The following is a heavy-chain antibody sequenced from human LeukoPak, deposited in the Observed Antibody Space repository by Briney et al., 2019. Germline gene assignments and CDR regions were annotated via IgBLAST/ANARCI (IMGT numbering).Heavy chain of an antibody. J-gene: IGHJ4*02. V-gene: IGHV3-74*01. CDR1: GFTFSSYW. Sequence: PGGSLRLSCAASGFTFSSYWMHWVRQAPGKGLVWVSRINSDGSSTSYADSVKGRFTISRDNAKNTLYLQMNSLRAEDTAVYYCARGAKNVRFLEWLSAEYFDYWGQGTLVTVSS. CDR2: INSDGSST. CDR3: ARGAKNVRFLEWLSAEYFDY. D-gene: IGHD3-3*01.